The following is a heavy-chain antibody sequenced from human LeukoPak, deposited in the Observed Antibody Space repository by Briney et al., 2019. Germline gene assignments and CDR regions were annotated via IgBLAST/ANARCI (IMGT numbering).Heavy chain of an antibody. V-gene: IGHV1-2*02. CDR3: ARLRVRKLDY. D-gene: IGHD1-14*01. Sequence: EASVRVSCKTSGYTFTADYLYWMRQAPGLGLEWIGWISTNSGATRYADKFQGRVTVTRDKSISTAYMDLSRLTSDDTAMYFCARLRVRKLDYWGQGTLLAVSS. CDR2: ISTNSGAT. J-gene: IGHJ4*02. CDR1: GYTFTADY.